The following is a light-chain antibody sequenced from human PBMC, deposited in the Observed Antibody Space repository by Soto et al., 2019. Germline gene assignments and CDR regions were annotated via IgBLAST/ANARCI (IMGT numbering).Light chain of an antibody. CDR3: SSYTSSSTLV. V-gene: IGLV2-14*01. CDR1: SSDVGAYNY. J-gene: IGLJ2*01. CDR2: DVS. Sequence: QSVLTQPASVSGSPGQSITISCTGTSSDVGAYNYVSWYQQEPGKAPKLMIYDVSTRPSGISSRFSGSKSGNTASLTISGLQAEDEADYYCSSYTSSSTLVFGGGTKVTVL.